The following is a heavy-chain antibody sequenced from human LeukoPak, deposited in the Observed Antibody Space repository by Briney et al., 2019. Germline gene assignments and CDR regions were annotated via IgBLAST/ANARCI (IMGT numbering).Heavy chain of an antibody. CDR3: ARDPNHYDNFFDY. CDR2: IRSSGSTI. CDR1: GFIFSSHE. Sequence: QPGGSLRLSCAASGFIFSSHEMNWVRQAPGKGLEWVSYIRSSGSTIYYADSVKGRFTISRDNARNSPYLQMNSLRAEDTAVYYCARDPNHYDNFFDYWGQGILVTVSS. J-gene: IGHJ4*02. D-gene: IGHD3-22*01. V-gene: IGHV3-48*03.